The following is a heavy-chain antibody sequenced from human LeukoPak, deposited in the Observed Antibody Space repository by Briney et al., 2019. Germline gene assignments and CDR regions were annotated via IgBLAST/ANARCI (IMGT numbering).Heavy chain of an antibody. J-gene: IGHJ5*02. CDR2: INAKTGNP. D-gene: IGHD3-3*01. Sequence: ASVKVSCKASGYTFTSYAMNWVRQAPGQGLEWMGWINAKTGNPTYAQGFRGRVFFSLETSVSTAYLQISTLKAEDTAVYYCARSLEWFPNWFDPWGQGTLVTVSS. CDR3: ARSLEWFPNWFDP. CDR1: GYTFTSYA. V-gene: IGHV7-4-1*02.